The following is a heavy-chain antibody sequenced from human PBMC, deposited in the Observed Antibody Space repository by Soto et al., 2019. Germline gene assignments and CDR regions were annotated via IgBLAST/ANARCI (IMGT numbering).Heavy chain of an antibody. J-gene: IGHJ3*02. CDR1: GFTFSSYA. CDR2: ISGSGGST. Sequence: VGSLRLSCAASGFTFSSYAMSWVRQAPGKGLEWVSAISGSGGSTYYADSVKGRFTISRDNSKNTLYLQMNSLRAEDTAVYYCAKRFMIAFGGVIAKGGGENAFDIWGQGTMVTVSS. D-gene: IGHD3-16*02. V-gene: IGHV3-23*01. CDR3: AKRFMIAFGGVIAKGGGENAFDI.